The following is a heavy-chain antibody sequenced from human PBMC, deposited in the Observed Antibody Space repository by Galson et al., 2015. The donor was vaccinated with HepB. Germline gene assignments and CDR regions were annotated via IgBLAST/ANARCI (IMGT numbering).Heavy chain of an antibody. D-gene: IGHD5-18*01. CDR1: GFTFSNAW. CDR2: IKSKTDGGTT. V-gene: IGHV3-15*01. CDR3: TTQRVDTAMVPYYYYGMDV. J-gene: IGHJ6*02. Sequence: SLRLSCAASGFTFSNAWMSWVRQAPGKGLEWVGRIKSKTDGGTTDYAAPVKGRFTISRDDSKNTLYLQMNSLKTEDTAVYYCTTQRVDTAMVPYYYYGMDVWGQGTTVTVSS.